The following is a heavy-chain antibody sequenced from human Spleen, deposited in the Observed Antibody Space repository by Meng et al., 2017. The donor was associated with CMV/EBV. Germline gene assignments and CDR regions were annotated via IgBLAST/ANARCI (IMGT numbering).Heavy chain of an antibody. D-gene: IGHD1-26*01. J-gene: IGHJ4*02. V-gene: IGHV1-46*01. CDR3: ARAYSGSQLVAGY. CDR1: GYTLGNYY. CDR2: INPSGGST. Sequence: KASGYTLGNYYMNWVRQAPGQGLEWMGIINPSGGSTSYAQKFQGRVTMTGDTSTSTVYMELSSLRSEDTAVYYCARAYSGSQLVAGYWGQGTLVTAPQ.